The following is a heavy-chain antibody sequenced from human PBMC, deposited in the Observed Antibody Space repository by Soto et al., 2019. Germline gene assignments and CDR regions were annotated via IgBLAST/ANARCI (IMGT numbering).Heavy chain of an antibody. Sequence: EVQLLESGGGLVQPGGSLRLSCAASGFTFSSYAMSWVRQAPGKGLEWVSAISGSGGSTYYADSVKGRFTISRDNSKNTLYLQMNSLRAEDTAVYYCAKDQSLSQAWIQLLDPPSIDYWGQGTLVTVSS. CDR1: GFTFSSYA. D-gene: IGHD5-18*01. CDR2: ISGSGGST. J-gene: IGHJ4*02. CDR3: AKDQSLSQAWIQLLDPPSIDY. V-gene: IGHV3-23*01.